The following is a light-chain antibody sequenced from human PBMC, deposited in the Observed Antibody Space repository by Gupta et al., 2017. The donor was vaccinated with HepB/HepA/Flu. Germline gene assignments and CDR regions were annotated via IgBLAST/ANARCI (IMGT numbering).Light chain of an antibody. V-gene: IGKV2-30*01. CDR3: GQGKHWPFT. J-gene: IGKJ2*01. Sequence: DFVMTQSPLSLPVTLGQPASISCRSSQSLGDRDGNNYLNWFQQRPGQAPRRLIYKVSHRESGVPDRFSGSGLGTDFTLKISRGEAEDVGVYYCGQGKHWPFTFGQGTNLEIK. CDR1: QSLGDRDGNNY. CDR2: KVS.